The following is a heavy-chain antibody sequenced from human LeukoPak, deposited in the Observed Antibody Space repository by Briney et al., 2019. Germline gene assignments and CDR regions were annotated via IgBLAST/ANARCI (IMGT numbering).Heavy chain of an antibody. Sequence: ASVKVSCKASGYTVTSYYMHWVRQAPGQGLEWMGWINPNSGGTNYAQKFQGWVTMTRDTSISTAYMELSRLRSDDTAVYYCAGGRPIAAAGSTNNWFDPWGQGTLVTVSS. D-gene: IGHD6-13*01. V-gene: IGHV1-2*04. CDR1: GYTVTSYY. J-gene: IGHJ5*02. CDR3: AGGRPIAAAGSTNNWFDP. CDR2: INPNSGGT.